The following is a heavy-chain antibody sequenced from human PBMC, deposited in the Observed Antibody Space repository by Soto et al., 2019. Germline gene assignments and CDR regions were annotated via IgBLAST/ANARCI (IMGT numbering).Heavy chain of an antibody. CDR1: GFTFSSYA. Sequence: EVQLLESGGGLVQPGGSLRLSCAASGFTFSSYAMSWVRQSPGQGLEWVSASSGSGGSTYYADSVKGRFTISRDNSKNTLDLQMNSRRAEDTAVYYCANAYIAVAGTWYFDYWGQGTLVTVSS. J-gene: IGHJ4*02. D-gene: IGHD6-19*01. V-gene: IGHV3-23*01. CDR2: SSGSGGST. CDR3: ANAYIAVAGTWYFDY.